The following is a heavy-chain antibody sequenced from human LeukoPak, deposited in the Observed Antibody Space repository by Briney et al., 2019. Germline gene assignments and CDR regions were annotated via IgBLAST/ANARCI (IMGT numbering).Heavy chain of an antibody. V-gene: IGHV1-69*05. J-gene: IGHJ4*02. CDR3: ASTLVGADPYYFDY. D-gene: IGHD1-26*01. CDR2: IIPIFGTA. CDR1: GGTFSSYA. Sequence: ASVKVSFKASGGTFSSYAISWVRQAPGQGLEWMGRIIPIFGTANYAQKFQGSVTITTDESTSTAYMELSSLRSEDTAVYYCASTLVGADPYYFDYWGQGTLVTVSS.